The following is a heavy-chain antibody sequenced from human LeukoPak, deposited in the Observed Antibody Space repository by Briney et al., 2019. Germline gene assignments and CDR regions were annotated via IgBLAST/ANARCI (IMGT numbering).Heavy chain of an antibody. V-gene: IGHV3-73*01. D-gene: IGHD3-3*01. CDR3: TRPLDLYYDFWSGYSGQSYYYYMDV. CDR1: GFTFSGSA. J-gene: IGHJ6*03. CDR2: IRSKANSYAT. Sequence: GGSLRLSCAASGFTFSGSAMHWVRQASGKGLEWVGRIRSKANSYATAYAASVKGRFTISRDDSKNTAYLQMNSLKTEDTAEYCCTRPLDLYYDFWSGYSGQSYYYYMDVWGKGTTVTVSS.